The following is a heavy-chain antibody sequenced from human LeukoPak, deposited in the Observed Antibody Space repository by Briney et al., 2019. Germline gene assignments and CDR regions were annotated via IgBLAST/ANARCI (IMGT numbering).Heavy chain of an antibody. J-gene: IGHJ4*02. CDR3: GRLPIRILEWYRLYFFDY. D-gene: IGHD3-3*01. CDR2: IYPGDSDT. Sequence: GESLQISCKGSGYSFTSYWIGWVRQMPGKGVEWMGIIYPGDSDTNYSPSFQGQVTISADKSISTANLQWSSLKGPETAMDYWGRLPIRILEWYRLYFFDYWGQGTLGTLSP. CDR1: GYSFTSYW. V-gene: IGHV5-51*01.